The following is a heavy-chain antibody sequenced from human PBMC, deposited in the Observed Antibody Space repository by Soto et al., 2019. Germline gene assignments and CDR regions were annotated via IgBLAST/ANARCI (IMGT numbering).Heavy chain of an antibody. V-gene: IGHV1-69*06. D-gene: IGHD3-22*01. J-gene: IGHJ4*02. Sequence: GASVKVSCKASGGTFSSYAISWVRQAPGQGLEWMGGIIPIFGTANYAQKFQGRVTITADKSTSTAYMELSSLRSEDTAVYYCARSEGHYYYDSSRYWGQGTLVTVSS. CDR1: GGTFSSYA. CDR2: IIPIFGTA. CDR3: ARSEGHYYYDSSRY.